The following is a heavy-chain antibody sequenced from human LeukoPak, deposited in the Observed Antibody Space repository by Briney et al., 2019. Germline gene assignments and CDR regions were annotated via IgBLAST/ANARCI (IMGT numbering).Heavy chain of an antibody. CDR2: INHSGST. D-gene: IGHD2-2*01. Sequence: PSGTLSLTCAVYGGSFSGYYWSWIRQPPGKGLEWIGEINHSGSTNYNPSLKSRVTISVDTSKNQFSLKLSSVTAADTAVYYCARGHLGCSSTSCSDAFDIWGQGTMVTVSS. V-gene: IGHV4-34*01. J-gene: IGHJ3*02. CDR1: GGSFSGYY. CDR3: ARGHLGCSSTSCSDAFDI.